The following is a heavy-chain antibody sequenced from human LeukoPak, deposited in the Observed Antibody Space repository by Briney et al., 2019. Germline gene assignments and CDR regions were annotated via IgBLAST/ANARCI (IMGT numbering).Heavy chain of an antibody. CDR1: GFTFSSYS. D-gene: IGHD4-17*01. J-gene: IGHJ5*02. CDR2: ISSSSSYI. CDR3: ARGSGKGYGDGGFDP. V-gene: IGHV3-21*01. Sequence: GGSLRLSCAASGFTFSSYSMNWVRQAPGKGLEWVSSISSSSSYIYYADSVKGRFTISRDNAKSSLYLQMNSLRAEDTAVYYCARGSGKGYGDGGFDPWGQGTLVTVSS.